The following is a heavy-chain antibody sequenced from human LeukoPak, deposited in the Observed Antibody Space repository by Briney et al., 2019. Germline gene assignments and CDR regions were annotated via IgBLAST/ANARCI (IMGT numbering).Heavy chain of an antibody. CDR3: AKDNRRHYTSGPNPDSLH. Sequence: GRSLRLSCAGSGFIFNNYAMHWVRQPPGKGLEWVSGISWNSGTIDYADSVRGRFTISRDNAKNSLYLQMDSLRVEDTAFYYCAKDNRRHYTSGPNPDSLHWGQGALVTVSS. CDR1: GFIFNNYA. J-gene: IGHJ4*02. CDR2: ISWNSGTI. V-gene: IGHV3-9*01. D-gene: IGHD6-19*01.